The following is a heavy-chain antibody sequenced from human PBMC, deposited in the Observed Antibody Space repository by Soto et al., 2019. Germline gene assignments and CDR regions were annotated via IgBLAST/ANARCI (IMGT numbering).Heavy chain of an antibody. J-gene: IGHJ4*02. Sequence: SGPTLVDPTHTLTLTCTLSGFSLRTSGVGVGWIRQPPGKALEWLALIYWNDDKRYSPSLKSRLTITKDTSKNPVVLTMTNMENLQTSSSYCAHTWGKPGIPGNTPFDYWGQGTLVTVSS. CDR1: GFSLRTSGVG. V-gene: IGHV2-5*01. CDR2: IYWNDDK. CDR3: AHTWGKPGIPGNTPFDY. D-gene: IGHD1-7*01.